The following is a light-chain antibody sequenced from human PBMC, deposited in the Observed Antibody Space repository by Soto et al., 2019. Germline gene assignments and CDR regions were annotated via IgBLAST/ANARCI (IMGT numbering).Light chain of an antibody. V-gene: IGLV2-23*01. Sequence: QSALTQPASVSGSPGQSITISCTGTSSDVGSYNLVSWYQQHPGKAPELMIYAGTERPSGVSNRFSGSKSGNTASLTISGLQAEDEADYYCCSYAGSSTYVFGTGTKVTVL. J-gene: IGLJ1*01. CDR1: SSDVGSYNL. CDR2: AGT. CDR3: CSYAGSSTYV.